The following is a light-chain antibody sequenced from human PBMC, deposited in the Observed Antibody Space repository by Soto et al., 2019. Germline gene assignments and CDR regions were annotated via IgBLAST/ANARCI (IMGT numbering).Light chain of an antibody. V-gene: IGLV4-69*01. CDR3: QTWGTGIHLV. J-gene: IGLJ2*01. CDR2: LDSDGSH. Sequence: QLVLTQSPSASASLGASVKLTCTLSSGHSSYAIAWHQQQPEKGPRYLMKLDSDGSHTKGDAIPDRFSGSSSGAERYLTISSLQSADEDDYYCQTWGTGIHLVFGGGTKLTVL. CDR1: SGHSSYA.